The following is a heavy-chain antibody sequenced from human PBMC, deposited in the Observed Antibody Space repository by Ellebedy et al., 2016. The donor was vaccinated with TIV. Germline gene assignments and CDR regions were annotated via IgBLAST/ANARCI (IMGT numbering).Heavy chain of an antibody. CDR1: GFTFNSYA. CDR3: AKASLRVAVAGSNWFDP. J-gene: IGHJ5*02. D-gene: IGHD6-19*01. Sequence: GGSLRLSCAASGFTFNSYAMTWVRQAPGKGLEWVSALTGSGGSSYYADSVKGRFTISRDNSKNTLYLQMNSLRAEDTALYYCAKASLRVAVAGSNWFDPWGLGTLVTVSS. CDR2: LTGSGGSS. V-gene: IGHV3-23*01.